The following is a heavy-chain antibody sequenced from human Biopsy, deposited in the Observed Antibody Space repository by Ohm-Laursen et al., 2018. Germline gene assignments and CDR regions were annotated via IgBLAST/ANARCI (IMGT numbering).Heavy chain of an antibody. CDR3: AHGSGSYYKWDF. D-gene: IGHD3-10*01. CDR1: GDSISRSY. CDR2: IFDRGTT. J-gene: IGHJ4*02. Sequence: SETLSLTCTLSGDSISRSYWSWIRQSPGKGLEWVGHIFDRGTTNYNPSLKGRVTMSVDTSKKQFSLRMTSVTAADTAVYYCAHGSGSYYKWDFWGRGTLVTVSS. V-gene: IGHV4-59*08.